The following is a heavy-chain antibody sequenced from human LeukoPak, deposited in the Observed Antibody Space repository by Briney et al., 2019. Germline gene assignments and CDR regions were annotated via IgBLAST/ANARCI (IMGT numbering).Heavy chain of an antibody. V-gene: IGHV1-2*02. CDR2: INPNSGGT. CDR1: GYTFTGYF. J-gene: IGHJ4*02. D-gene: IGHD5-24*01. CDR3: ARDWGRVFDY. Sequence: ASVKVSCKASGYTFTGYFIHWVRQAPGQGLEWMGWINPNSGGTNYAQKFQGRVTMTRDTSISTAYMELSRLSSVTAADTAVYYCARDWGRVFDYWGQGTLVTVSS.